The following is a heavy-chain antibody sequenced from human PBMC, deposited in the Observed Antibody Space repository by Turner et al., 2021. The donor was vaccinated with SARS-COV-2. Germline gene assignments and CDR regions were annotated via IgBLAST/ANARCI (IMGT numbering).Heavy chain of an antibody. CDR2: ISPYNGNT. J-gene: IGHJ6*02. CDR1: GYTFTSYG. D-gene: IGHD2-2*02. CDR3: ATNHCSSTSCYSTHYGMDV. V-gene: IGHV1-18*01. Sequence: QVQLVQSGAEVKKPGASVKVSCTASGYTFTSYGISWVRHAPGQGLEWMGWISPYNGNTNYAQKLQGRVTMTTDTSTSTAYMELRSLRSDDTAVYYCATNHCSSTSCYSTHYGMDVWGQGTTVTVSS.